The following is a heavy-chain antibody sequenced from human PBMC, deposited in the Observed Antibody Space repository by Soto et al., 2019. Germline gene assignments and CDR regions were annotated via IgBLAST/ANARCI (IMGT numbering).Heavy chain of an antibody. V-gene: IGHV3-33*01. J-gene: IGHJ4*02. CDR3: ARDAYYYGSGSYYNGARGLGY. CDR2: IWYDGSNK. CDR1: GFTFSSYG. D-gene: IGHD3-10*01. Sequence: QVQLVESGGGVVQPGRSLRLSCAASGFTFSSYGMHWVRQAPGKGLAWVAVIWYDGSNKYYADSVKGRFTISRDNSKNTLYLQMNSLRAEDTAVYYWARDAYYYGSGSYYNGARGLGYCGQGTLVTVSS.